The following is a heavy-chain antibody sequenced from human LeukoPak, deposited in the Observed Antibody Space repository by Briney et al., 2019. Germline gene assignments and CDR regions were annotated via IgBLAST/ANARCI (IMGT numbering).Heavy chain of an antibody. J-gene: IGHJ4*02. D-gene: IGHD3-9*01. Sequence: SETLSLTCAVSGASIRSGGHSWSWIRQPPGKGLEWIGNMYNSGSTYYNSSLKSRVTISVDRSKNQFSLKLTSVTAADTAVYYCARGHYNILTGSRYFDYWGQGTLVTVSP. V-gene: IGHV4-30-2*01. CDR1: GASIRSGGHS. CDR2: MYNSGST. CDR3: ARGHYNILTGSRYFDY.